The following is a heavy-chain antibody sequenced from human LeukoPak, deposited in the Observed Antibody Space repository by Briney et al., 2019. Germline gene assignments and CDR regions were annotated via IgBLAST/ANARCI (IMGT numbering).Heavy chain of an antibody. CDR3: AKDLNVKKPEGY. CDR2: ISGSGGST. V-gene: IGHV3-23*01. CDR1: GFTFSIYG. D-gene: IGHD3-16*02. Sequence: GGSLRLSCAASGFTFSIYGMSWVRQAPGNGVEWVSAISGSGGSTYYADSVKGRFTISRDNSKNTLYLQMNSLRAEDTAVYYCAKDLNVKKPEGYLGQGTLVTVSS. J-gene: IGHJ4*02.